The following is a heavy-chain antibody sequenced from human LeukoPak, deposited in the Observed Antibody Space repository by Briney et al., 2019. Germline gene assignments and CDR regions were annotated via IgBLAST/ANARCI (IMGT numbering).Heavy chain of an antibody. CDR1: GGTFSSYA. CDR3: ARDPPITTVTSDY. D-gene: IGHD4-17*01. CDR2: IIPILGIA. V-gene: IGHV1-69*04. J-gene: IGHJ4*02. Sequence: SVMVSCKASGGTFSSYAISWVRQAPGQGLEWMGRIIPILGIANYAQKFQGRVTITADKSTSTAYMELSSLRSEDTAVYYCARDPPITTVTSDYWGQGTLVTVSS.